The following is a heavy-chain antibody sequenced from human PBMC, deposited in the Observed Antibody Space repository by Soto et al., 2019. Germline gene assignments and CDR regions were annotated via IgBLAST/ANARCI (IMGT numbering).Heavy chain of an antibody. J-gene: IGHJ6*02. CDR1: GFTFSSYS. CDR3: ARDHVSRGAHYYYYGMDV. CDR2: ISSSSSTI. D-gene: IGHD1-26*01. Sequence: EVQLVESGGGLEQPGGSLRLSCAASGFTFSSYSMNWVRQAPGKGLEWVSYISSSSSTIYYADSVKGRFTISRDNAKNSLYLQMNSLRDEYTAVYYCARDHVSRGAHYYYYGMDVWGQGTTVTVSS. V-gene: IGHV3-48*02.